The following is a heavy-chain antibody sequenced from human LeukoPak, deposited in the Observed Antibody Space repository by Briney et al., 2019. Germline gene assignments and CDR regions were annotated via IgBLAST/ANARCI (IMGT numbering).Heavy chain of an antibody. Sequence: GASVKVSCKASGYTFTSYGISWVRQAPGQGLEWMGWISAYNGNTNYAQKLQGRVTMTTDTSTSTAYVELRSLRSDDTAVYYCAREGYCSSTSCYAGNYYYYYGMDVWGQGTTVTVSS. CDR1: GYTFTSYG. J-gene: IGHJ6*02. V-gene: IGHV1-18*01. CDR2: ISAYNGNT. CDR3: AREGYCSSTSCYAGNYYYYYGMDV. D-gene: IGHD2-2*01.